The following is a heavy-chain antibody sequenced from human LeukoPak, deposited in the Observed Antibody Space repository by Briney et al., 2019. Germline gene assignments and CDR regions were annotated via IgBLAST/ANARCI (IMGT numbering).Heavy chain of an antibody. J-gene: IGHJ3*02. Sequence: GGSLRLSCAASGFTFSSYGMHWVRQAPGKGLEWVAVIWYDGSNKYYADSVKGRFTISRDNSKNTLYLQVNSLRAEDMAVYYCASTVTKGDAFDIWGQGTMVTVSS. CDR2: IWYDGSNK. D-gene: IGHD4-17*01. CDR1: GFTFSSYG. V-gene: IGHV3-33*01. CDR3: ASTVTKGDAFDI.